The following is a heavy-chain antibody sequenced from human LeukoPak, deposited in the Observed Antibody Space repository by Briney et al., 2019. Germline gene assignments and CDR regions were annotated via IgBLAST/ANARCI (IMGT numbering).Heavy chain of an antibody. Sequence: ASVKVSCKASGYTFTSYGISCVRQAPGQGLEWMGWISAYNGNTNYAQKLQGRVTMTKDTSTSTAYMELRSLRSDDTAVYYCAREYCSGGSCYSGYWGQGTLVTVSS. CDR3: AREYCSGGSCYSGY. D-gene: IGHD2-15*01. CDR1: GYTFTSYG. CDR2: ISAYNGNT. J-gene: IGHJ4*02. V-gene: IGHV1-18*01.